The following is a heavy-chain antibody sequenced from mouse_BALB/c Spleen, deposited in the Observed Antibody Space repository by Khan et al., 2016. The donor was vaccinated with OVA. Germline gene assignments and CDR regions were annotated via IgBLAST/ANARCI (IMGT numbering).Heavy chain of an antibody. CDR1: GFTFTNYG. J-gene: IGHJ4*01. Sequence: LVESGPELKKPGETVQISCKASGFTFTNYGMNWVRQAPGKGLKWMGWINTYTGEPTFTDDFKGRFAFSLETSASTVYLQINSLKNEDTATYFCARVGYNGTMDFWGQGTSVTVSS. CDR3: ARVGYNGTMDF. V-gene: IGHV9-3-1*01. CDR2: INTYTGEP. D-gene: IGHD2-14*01.